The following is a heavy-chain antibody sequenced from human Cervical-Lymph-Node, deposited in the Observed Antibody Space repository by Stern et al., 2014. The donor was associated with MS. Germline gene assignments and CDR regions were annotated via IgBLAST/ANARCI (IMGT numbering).Heavy chain of an antibody. CDR3: AREGYSSSWTFDY. J-gene: IGHJ4*02. Sequence: VQLVESGAEVPHPPPSLKVSCKASGGTFSSYAISWVRQAPGQGLEWMGGIIPIFGTANYAQKFQGRVTITADESTSTAYMELSSLRSEDTAVYYCAREGYSSSWTFDYWGQGTLVTVSS. CDR2: IIPIFGTA. D-gene: IGHD6-13*01. V-gene: IGHV1-69*01. CDR1: GGTFSSYA.